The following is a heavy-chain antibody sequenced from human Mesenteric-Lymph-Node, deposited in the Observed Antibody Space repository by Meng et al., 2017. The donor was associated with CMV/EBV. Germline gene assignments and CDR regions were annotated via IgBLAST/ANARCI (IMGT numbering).Heavy chain of an antibody. V-gene: IGHV4-39*07. D-gene: IGHD3-3*01. J-gene: IGHJ4*02. Sequence: ESLKISCTVSGGSISSSSYYWGWIRQPPGKGLEWIGSIYYSGTTYYNPSLKSRVTISVDTSKNQFSLKLSSVTAADTAVYYCARGAKRITIFGVVMPFDYWGQGTLVTVSS. CDR1: GGSISSSSYY. CDR2: IYYSGTT. CDR3: ARGAKRITIFGVVMPFDY.